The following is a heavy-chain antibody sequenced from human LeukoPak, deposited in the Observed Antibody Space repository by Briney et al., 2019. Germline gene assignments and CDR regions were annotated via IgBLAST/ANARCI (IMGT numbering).Heavy chain of an antibody. CDR3: ARGRWVGYCSSTSCYRGRYHYYYYGMDV. CDR2: IYHSGST. D-gene: IGHD2-2*02. V-gene: IGHV4-4*02. Sequence: PSETLSLTCAVSGGSISSSNWWSWVRQPPGKGLEWIGEIYHSGSTNYNPSLKSRVTISVDKSKNQFSLKLSSVTAADTAVYYCARGRWVGYCSSTSCYRGRYHYYYYGMDVWGQGTTVTVSS. CDR1: GGSISSSNW. J-gene: IGHJ6*02.